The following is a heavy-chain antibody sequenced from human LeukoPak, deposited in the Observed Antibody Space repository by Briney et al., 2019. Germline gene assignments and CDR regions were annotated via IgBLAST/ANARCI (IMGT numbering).Heavy chain of an antibody. CDR1: GGSFSGYY. CDR2: INHSGST. CDR3: ARGRDGYNYVYYYYYYMDV. J-gene: IGHJ6*03. D-gene: IGHD5-24*01. Sequence: SETLSLTCAVYGGSFSGYYWSWIRQPPGKGLEWIGEINHSGSTSYNPSLKSRVTISVDTSKNQFSLKLSSVTAADTAVYYCARGRDGYNYVYYYYYYMDVWGKGTTVTVSS. V-gene: IGHV4-34*01.